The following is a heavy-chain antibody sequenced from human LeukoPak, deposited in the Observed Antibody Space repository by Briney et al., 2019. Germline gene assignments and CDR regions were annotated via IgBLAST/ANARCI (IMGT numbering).Heavy chain of an antibody. D-gene: IGHD2-15*01. J-gene: IGHJ4*02. V-gene: IGHV1-18*01. Sequence: VSVKVSCKASGYTFTSYGISWVRQAPGQGLEWMGWISAYNGNTNYAQKLQGRVTMTTDTSTSTAYMELRSLRSDDTAVYYCASVLLGYCSGGSCPYGYWGQGTLVTVSS. CDR1: GYTFTSYG. CDR3: ASVLLGYCSGGSCPYGY. CDR2: ISAYNGNT.